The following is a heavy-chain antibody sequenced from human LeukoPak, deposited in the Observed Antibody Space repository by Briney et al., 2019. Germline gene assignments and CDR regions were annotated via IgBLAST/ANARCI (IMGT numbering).Heavy chain of an antibody. D-gene: IGHD2-15*01. CDR3: TRGGASRGGSYLEGY. V-gene: IGHV3-21*03. J-gene: IGHJ4*02. CDR1: GITFSRHS. CDR2: ISTSSSYI. Sequence: GGSLRLAWAASGITFSRHSINWVRQAPGKGLEWVSSISTSSSYIYHADSVKGRFTISRDNAKNSLYLHMNSLRAEDTAVHYCTRGGASRGGSYLEGYWGQGTLVTVSS.